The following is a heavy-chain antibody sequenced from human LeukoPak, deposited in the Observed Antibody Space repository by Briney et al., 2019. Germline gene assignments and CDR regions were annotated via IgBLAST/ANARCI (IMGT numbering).Heavy chain of an antibody. V-gene: IGHV4-39*07. CDR2: IYYSGST. D-gene: IGHD6-13*01. J-gene: IGHJ5*02. Sequence: SETLSLTCTVSGGSISSSSYYWGWIRQPPRKGLEWIGSIYYSGSTYYNPSLKSRVTISVDTSKNQFSLKLSSVTAADTAVYYCARVPGYSSSWYWFDPWGQGTLVTVSS. CDR1: GGSISSSSYY. CDR3: ARVPGYSSSWYWFDP.